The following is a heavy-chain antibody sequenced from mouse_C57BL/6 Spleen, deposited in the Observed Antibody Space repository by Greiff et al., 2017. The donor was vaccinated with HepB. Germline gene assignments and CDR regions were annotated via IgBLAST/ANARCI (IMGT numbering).Heavy chain of an antibody. CDR2: IDPETGGT. D-gene: IGHD3-2*02. J-gene: IGHJ3*01. CDR3: TREVDSSGLLWFAY. CDR1: GYTFTDYE. V-gene: IGHV1-15*01. Sequence: VQLQQSGAELVRPGASVTLSCKASGYTFTDYEMHWVKQTPVHGLEWIGAIDPETGGTAYNQKFKGKAILTADKSSSPAYMELRSLTSEDSAVYYCTREVDSSGLLWFAYWGQGTLVTVSA.